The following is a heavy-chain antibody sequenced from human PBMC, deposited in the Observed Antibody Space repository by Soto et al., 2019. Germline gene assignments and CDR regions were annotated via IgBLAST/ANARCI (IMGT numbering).Heavy chain of an antibody. CDR2: IYATGTT. V-gene: IGHV4-4*07. CDR1: GASISGFY. Sequence: SDTLSLTCPVSGASISGFYWSWIRTSAGKGLEWIGRIYATGTTDYNPSLKSRVMMSVDTSKKQFSLKLRSVTAADTAVYYCVRDGTKTLRDWFDPWGQGISVNVS. D-gene: IGHD1-1*01. J-gene: IGHJ5*02. CDR3: VRDGTKTLRDWFDP.